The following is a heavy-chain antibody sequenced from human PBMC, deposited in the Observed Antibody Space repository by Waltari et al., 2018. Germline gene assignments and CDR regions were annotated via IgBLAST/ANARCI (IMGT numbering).Heavy chain of an antibody. D-gene: IGHD2-2*01. CDR3: AKRTYCSSTSCYAPV. Sequence: EVQLLESGGGLVQPGGSLRLSCAASGFTFSSYAMSWVRQATGKGLEWVSVIYSGGSTYYADSVKGRFTISRDNSKNTLYLQMNSLRAEDTAVYYCAKRTYCSSTSCYAPVWGKGTTVTVSS. CDR2: IYSGGST. V-gene: IGHV3-23*03. CDR1: GFTFSSYA. J-gene: IGHJ6*04.